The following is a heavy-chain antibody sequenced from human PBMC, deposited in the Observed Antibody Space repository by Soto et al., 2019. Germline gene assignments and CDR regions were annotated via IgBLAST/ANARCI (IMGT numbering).Heavy chain of an antibody. V-gene: IGHV4-39*01. CDR2: IYYSGDT. D-gene: IGHD2-8*01. J-gene: IGHJ4*02. CDR3: ATPLLYCPNGICFDL. Sequence: QLQLQESGPGQVKPSETLSLSCTVSGGSMGSSNYFCGWMRQPPGKGLEWLGTIYYSGDTLYNPSLKSRVTMSIDTSKNQVSVKLSSVTAADTAVYYCATPLLYCPNGICFDLWGQGTLVTVSS. CDR1: GGSMGSSNYF.